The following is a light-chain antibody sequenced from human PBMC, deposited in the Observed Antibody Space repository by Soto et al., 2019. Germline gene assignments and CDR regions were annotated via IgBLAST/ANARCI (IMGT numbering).Light chain of an antibody. Sequence: LTQSQATLSLSPGDRAALSCRASQNVSFYLTWYQQRRGQSPRLLIYDSSVRATGTPGRFSGSGSGTDFTLTISSLDPEDFAIYYCQQRSDWPLTFGGGTKVDIK. CDR2: DSS. V-gene: IGKV3-11*01. J-gene: IGKJ4*01. CDR1: QNVSFY. CDR3: QQRSDWPLT.